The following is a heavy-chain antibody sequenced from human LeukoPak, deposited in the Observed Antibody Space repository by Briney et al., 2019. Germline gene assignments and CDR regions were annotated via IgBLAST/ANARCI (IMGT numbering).Heavy chain of an antibody. D-gene: IGHD3-3*01. CDR1: GFTFSSYG. V-gene: IGHV3-30*03. CDR2: ISYDGSNK. Sequence: PGGSLRLSCAASGFTFSSYGMHWVRQAPGKGLEWVAVISYDGSNKYYADSVKGRFTISRDNSKNTLYLQMNSLKTEDTAVYYCTTDGIDFWSGYSAYYFDYWGQGTLVTVSS. J-gene: IGHJ4*02. CDR3: TTDGIDFWSGYSAYYFDY.